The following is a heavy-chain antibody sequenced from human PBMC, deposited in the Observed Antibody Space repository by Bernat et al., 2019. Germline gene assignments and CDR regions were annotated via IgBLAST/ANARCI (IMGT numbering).Heavy chain of an antibody. CDR3: AITMVRGVITSDY. CDR2: ISGSGGST. Sequence: EVQLVESGGGLVKPGGSLRLSCAASGFTFSSYSMNWVRQAPGKGLEWVSAISGSGGSTYYADSVKGRFTISRDNSKNTLYLQMNSLRAEDTAVYYCAITMVRGVITSDYWGQGTLVTVSS. V-gene: IGHV3-23*04. D-gene: IGHD3-10*01. J-gene: IGHJ4*02. CDR1: GFTFSSYS.